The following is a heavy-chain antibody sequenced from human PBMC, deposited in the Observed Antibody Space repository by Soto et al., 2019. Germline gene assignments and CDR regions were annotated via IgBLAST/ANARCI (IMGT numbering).Heavy chain of an antibody. Sequence: PGGSLRFSCAASGFTFSNAWMNWIRQAPGKGLEWVGRIKSKTDGGTTDYAAPVKGRFTISRDDSKNTLYLQMNSLKTEDTAVYYCTTDLETDLTMVRGVIIYYYYYGMDVWGQGTTVTVSS. CDR1: GFTFSNAW. J-gene: IGHJ6*02. D-gene: IGHD3-10*01. CDR2: IKSKTDGGTT. V-gene: IGHV3-15*07. CDR3: TTDLETDLTMVRGVIIYYYYYGMDV.